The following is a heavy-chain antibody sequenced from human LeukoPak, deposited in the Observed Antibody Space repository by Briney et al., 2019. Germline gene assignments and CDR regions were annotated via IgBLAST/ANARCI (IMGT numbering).Heavy chain of an antibody. Sequence: GGSLRLSCAASGFTFSSYAMSWVRQAPGKGLEWVSAISGSGGSTYYADSVKGRFTIFRDNSKNTLYLQMNSLRAEDTAVYYCAKSPTRITMVRGVDYWGQGTLVTVSS. J-gene: IGHJ4*02. CDR1: GFTFSSYA. V-gene: IGHV3-23*01. CDR3: AKSPTRITMVRGVDY. D-gene: IGHD3-10*01. CDR2: ISGSGGST.